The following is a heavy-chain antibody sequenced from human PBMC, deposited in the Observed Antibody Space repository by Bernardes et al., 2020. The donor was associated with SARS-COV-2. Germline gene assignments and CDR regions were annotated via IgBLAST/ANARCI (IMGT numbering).Heavy chain of an antibody. Sequence: GGSLRRPCAASGFTVSRWWMVWFRQAPGKGLEWVANINPDGSETYYVDSVKGRFSISRDNSKNSLFLHMNSLRAEDTAFYYCAKDPNWESGYWGQGALVTVSS. D-gene: IGHD7-27*01. V-gene: IGHV3-7*01. CDR3: AKDPNWESGY. J-gene: IGHJ4*02. CDR1: GFTVSRWW. CDR2: INPDGSET.